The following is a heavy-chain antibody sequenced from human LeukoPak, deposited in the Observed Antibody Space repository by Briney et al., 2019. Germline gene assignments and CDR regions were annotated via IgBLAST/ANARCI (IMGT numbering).Heavy chain of an antibody. V-gene: IGHV1-8*03. D-gene: IGHD4-23*01. CDR1: GYTFTSYD. J-gene: IGHJ4*02. CDR3: ARGGNKDYLIPDY. Sequence: ASVKVSCKASGYTFTSYDINWVRQATGQGLEWMGWMNPNSGSTGYAQKFQGRVTITRNTSMSTAYMELSSLRSEDTAVYYCARGGNKDYLIPDYWGQGTLVTVSS. CDR2: MNPNSGST.